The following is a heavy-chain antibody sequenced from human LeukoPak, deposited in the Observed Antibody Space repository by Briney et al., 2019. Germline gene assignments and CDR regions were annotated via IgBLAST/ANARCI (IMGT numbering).Heavy chain of an antibody. J-gene: IGHJ4*02. Sequence: GGSLRLSCAASGFTFSSYGMHWVRQAPGKGLEWVAVISYDGSNKYYADSVEGRFTISRDNSKNTLYLQMNSLRAEDTAVYYCAKEGLPVYYYGSGSYYHLDYWGQGTLVTVSS. CDR2: ISYDGSNK. CDR1: GFTFSSYG. D-gene: IGHD3-10*01. CDR3: AKEGLPVYYYGSGSYYHLDY. V-gene: IGHV3-30*18.